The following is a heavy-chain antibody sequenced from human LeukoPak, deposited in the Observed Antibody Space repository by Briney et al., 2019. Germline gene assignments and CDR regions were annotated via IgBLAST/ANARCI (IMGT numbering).Heavy chain of an antibody. CDR3: GRVGGRSKAAKGDAFDI. J-gene: IGHJ3*02. CDR1: GFTFSSYS. Sequence: GFLRLSCAASGFTFSSYSMNWVRQAPGKGLEWVSSISSGSTYMYYADSVKGRFTISRDNAQNSMYLQMNSLRAEDTAVYYCGRVGGRSKAAKGDAFDIWGQGTMVTVSS. CDR2: ISSGSTYM. D-gene: IGHD6-6*01. V-gene: IGHV3-21*01.